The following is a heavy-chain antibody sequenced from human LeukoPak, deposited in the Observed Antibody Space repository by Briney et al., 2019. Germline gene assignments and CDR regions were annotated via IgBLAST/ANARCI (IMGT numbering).Heavy chain of an antibody. CDR1: GGSISSYY. D-gene: IGHD2-2*01. CDR2: INHSGST. V-gene: IGHV4-34*01. J-gene: IGHJ4*02. Sequence: SETLSLTCTVSGGSISSYYWSWIRQPPGKGLEWIGEINHSGSTNYNPSLKSRVTISVDTSKNQFSLKLSSVTAADTAVYYCARGGQYAKEYYFDYWGQGTLVTVSS. CDR3: ARGGQYAKEYYFDY.